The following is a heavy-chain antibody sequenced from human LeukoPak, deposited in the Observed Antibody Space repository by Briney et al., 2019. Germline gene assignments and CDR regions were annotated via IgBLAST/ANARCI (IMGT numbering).Heavy chain of an antibody. D-gene: IGHD3-10*02. Sequence: SETLSLTCTVSGGSVSIHYWTWSRQPAGKGLEWIGRIYSSGSTNYHPSLKSRVTMSVDTSKNQFSLKLNSVTAADTAVYYCARDLFPQGANCFDTWGQGTLVTVSS. CDR1: GGSVSIHY. V-gene: IGHV4-4*07. J-gene: IGHJ5*02. CDR3: ARDLFPQGANCFDT. CDR2: IYSSGST.